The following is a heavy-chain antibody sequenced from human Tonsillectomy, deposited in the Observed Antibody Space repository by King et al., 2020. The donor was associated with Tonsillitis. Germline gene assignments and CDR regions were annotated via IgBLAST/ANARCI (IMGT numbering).Heavy chain of an antibody. D-gene: IGHD3-22*01. CDR3: ARDLPITMNPYYFDY. J-gene: IGHJ4*02. Sequence: VQLVESGGGPVKPGGSLRLSCAASGFTFSSYSMNWVRQAPGKGLEWVSSISSSSSYIYYADSVKGRFTISRDNAKNSLYLQMNSLRAEDTAVYYCARDLPITMNPYYFDYWGQGTLVTVSS. CDR1: GFTFSSYS. V-gene: IGHV3-21*01. CDR2: ISSSSSYI.